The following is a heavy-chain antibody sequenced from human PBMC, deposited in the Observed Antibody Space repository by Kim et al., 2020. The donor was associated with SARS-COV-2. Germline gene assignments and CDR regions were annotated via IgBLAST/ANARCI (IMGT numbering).Heavy chain of an antibody. V-gene: IGHV3-23*01. CDR3: AKDGGYCGGDCHFDF. J-gene: IGHJ4*02. D-gene: IGHD2-21*02. Sequence: GGSLRLSCVASGFIFSSYAMSWVRQAPGKGLEWVSSIRESGGNKYYADSVKGRFTISRDKPKNTLFLQMNSLRAEDTAVYFCAKDGGYCGGDCHFDFRGQGTLVTVSS. CDR2: IRESGGNK. CDR1: GFIFSSYA.